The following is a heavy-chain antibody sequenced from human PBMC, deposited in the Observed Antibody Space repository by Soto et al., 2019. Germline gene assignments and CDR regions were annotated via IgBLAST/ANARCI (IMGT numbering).Heavy chain of an antibody. CDR1: GFTFSSYG. Sequence: QVQLVESGGGVVQPGRSLRFSCAASGFTFSSYGMHWVHQAPGKGLEWLAVIWYDGSNKYYADSVKGRFTISRDNSKNTLYLQMNSLRAEDTAVYYCARDPTDAVTTSVDYWGQGTLVTVSS. CDR2: IWYDGSNK. V-gene: IGHV3-33*01. D-gene: IGHD4-17*01. J-gene: IGHJ4*02. CDR3: ARDPTDAVTTSVDY.